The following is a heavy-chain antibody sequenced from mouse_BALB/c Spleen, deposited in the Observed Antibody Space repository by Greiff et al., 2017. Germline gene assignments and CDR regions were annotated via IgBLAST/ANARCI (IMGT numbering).Heavy chain of an antibody. J-gene: IGHJ4*01. Sequence: DVMLVESGGGLVKPGGSLKLSCAASGFTFSSYTMSWVRQTPEKRLEWVATISSGGSYTYYPDSVKGRFTISRDNAKNTLYLQMSSLKSEDTAMYYCTREGGTTASGAMDYWGQGTSVAVSS. V-gene: IGHV5-6-4*01. CDR2: ISSGGSYT. D-gene: IGHD1-2*01. CDR1: GFTFSSYT. CDR3: TREGGTTASGAMDY.